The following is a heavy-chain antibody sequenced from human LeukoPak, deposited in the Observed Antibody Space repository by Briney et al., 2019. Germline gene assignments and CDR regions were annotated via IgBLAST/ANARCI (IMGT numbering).Heavy chain of an antibody. J-gene: IGHJ4*02. D-gene: IGHD3/OR15-3a*01. CDR3: ARRTSPLPHFDY. CDR2: INPNSGGT. Sequence: ASVKVSCKASGYTFTGYYMHWVRQAPGQGLEWMGWINPNSGGTNYAQKFQGRVTMTRDTSISTAYMELSRLRSDDTAMYYCARRTSPLPHFDYWGQGTLVTVSS. CDR1: GYTFTGYY. V-gene: IGHV1-2*02.